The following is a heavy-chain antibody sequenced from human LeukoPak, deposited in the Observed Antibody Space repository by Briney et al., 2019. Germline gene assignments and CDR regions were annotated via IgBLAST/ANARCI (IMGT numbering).Heavy chain of an antibody. CDR2: IYNSGGT. D-gene: IGHD4-23*01. Sequence: KPSQTLSLTCTVSGGSVSSGAYYWSWIRQYPGKALEWIGYIYNSGGTYYNPSLKSRVTILVDTSQNQFSLKLSSVTAADTALYYCARAKPDYGGNSLFDYWGQGTLVTVSS. CDR3: ARAKPDYGGNSLFDY. V-gene: IGHV4-31*03. CDR1: GGSVSSGAYY. J-gene: IGHJ4*02.